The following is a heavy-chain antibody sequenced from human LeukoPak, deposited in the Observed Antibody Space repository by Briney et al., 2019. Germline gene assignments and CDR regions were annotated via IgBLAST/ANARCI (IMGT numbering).Heavy chain of an antibody. V-gene: IGHV3-33*01. CDR1: GSTFSSYG. CDR3: ARVAGPGSYPNDYYFDY. CDR2: IWYDGSNK. Sequence: GGSLRLSCAASGSTFSSYGMHWVRQAPGKGLEWVAVIWYDGSNKYYADSVKGRFTISRDNSKNTLYLQMNSLRAEDTAVYYCARVAGPGSYPNDYYFDYWAQGTLVTVSS. D-gene: IGHD3-10*01. J-gene: IGHJ4*02.